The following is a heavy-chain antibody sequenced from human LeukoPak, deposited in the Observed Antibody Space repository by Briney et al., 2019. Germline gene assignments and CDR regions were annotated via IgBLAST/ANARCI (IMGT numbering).Heavy chain of an antibody. CDR2: ISGSGGST. CDR1: GFTFSSYA. Sequence: GGSLRLSRAASGFTFSSYAMSWVRQAPGKGLEWVSAISGSGGSTYYADSVKGRFTISRDNSKNTLYLQMNSLRAEDTAVYYCAKRTPYSSSWYSLDYWGQGTLVTVSS. D-gene: IGHD6-13*01. J-gene: IGHJ4*02. V-gene: IGHV3-23*01. CDR3: AKRTPYSSSWYSLDY.